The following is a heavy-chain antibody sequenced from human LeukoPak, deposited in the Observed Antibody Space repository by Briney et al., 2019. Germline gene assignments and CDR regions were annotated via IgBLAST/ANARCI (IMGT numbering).Heavy chain of an antibody. CDR2: INHSGST. J-gene: IGHJ4*02. CDR1: GGSFSGYY. CDR3: AILGATTNY. V-gene: IGHV4-34*01. Sequence: SETLSLTCAVYGGSFSGYYWSWIRQPPGKGLEWIGEINHSGSTNYNPPLKSRVTISVDTSKNQFSLKLSSVTAADTAVYYCAILGATTNYWGQGTLVTVSS. D-gene: IGHD1-26*01.